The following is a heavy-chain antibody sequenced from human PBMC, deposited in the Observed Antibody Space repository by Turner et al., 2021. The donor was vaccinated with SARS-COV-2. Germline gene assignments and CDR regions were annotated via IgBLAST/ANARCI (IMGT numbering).Heavy chain of an antibody. CDR3: ARDYGDYYFDF. J-gene: IGHJ4*02. V-gene: IGHV3-7*01. Sequence: EVQLVESGGGLVQPGGSLRLSCEAFGFTFSSYWMKWIGKAPGKGLYWVANLNPDGSGEYYMDSMKCRFTISRDNPKNLLYLQMNSLRAEDTARYYCARDYGDYYFDFWGQGTLVTVSS. D-gene: IGHD4-17*01. CDR1: GFTFSSYW. CDR2: LNPDGSGE.